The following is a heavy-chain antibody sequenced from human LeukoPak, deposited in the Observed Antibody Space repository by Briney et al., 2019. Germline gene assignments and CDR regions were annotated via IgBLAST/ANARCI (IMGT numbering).Heavy chain of an antibody. D-gene: IGHD3-22*01. V-gene: IGHV4-31*03. J-gene: IGHJ4*02. Sequence: SQTLSLTCTVSGGSISSGGYYWSWIRQHPGKGLGWIGYIYYGGSTYYNPSLKSRVTISVDTSKNQFSLKLSSVTAADTAVHYCARGSYYDSSGYDYWGQGTLVTVSS. CDR3: ARGSYYDSSGYDY. CDR2: IYYGGST. CDR1: GGSISSGGYY.